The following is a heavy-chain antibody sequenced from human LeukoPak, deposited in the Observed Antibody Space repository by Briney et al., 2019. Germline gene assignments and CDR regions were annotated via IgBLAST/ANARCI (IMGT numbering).Heavy chain of an antibody. CDR1: GFTFSGFW. D-gene: IGHD3-22*01. CDR2: ISSSGSTI. V-gene: IGHV3-11*01. CDR3: ARGVPSGYSPYWYFDL. J-gene: IGHJ2*01. Sequence: GGSLRLSCAASGFTFSGFWMHWVRQAPGKGLVWVSYISSSGSTIYYADSVKGRFTISRDNAKNSLYLQMNSLRAEDTAVYYCARGVPSGYSPYWYFDLWGRGTLVTVSS.